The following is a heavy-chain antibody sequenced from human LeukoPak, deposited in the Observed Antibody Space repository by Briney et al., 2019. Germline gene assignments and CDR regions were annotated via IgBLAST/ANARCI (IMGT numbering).Heavy chain of an antibody. CDR1: GFTFSSYA. CDR2: ISYDGSNK. CDR3: ARDRDSSGWYGGTNWFDP. J-gene: IGHJ5*02. D-gene: IGHD6-19*01. Sequence: PGRSLRLSCAASGFTFSSYAMHWVRQAPGKGLEWVAVISYDGSNKYYADSVKGRFTISRDNSKNTLYLQMNSLRAEDTAVYYCARDRDSSGWYGGTNWFDPWGQGTLVTVSS. V-gene: IGHV3-30-3*01.